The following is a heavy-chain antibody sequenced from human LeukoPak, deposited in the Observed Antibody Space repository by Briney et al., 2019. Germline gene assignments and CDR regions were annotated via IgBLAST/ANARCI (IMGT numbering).Heavy chain of an antibody. J-gene: IGHJ4*02. D-gene: IGHD1-1*01. CDR3: ARLSWNDVGGIFDY. CDR1: GGSFSGYY. CDR2: INHSGST. Sequence: PSETLSLTCAVYGGSFSGYYWSWIRQPPGKWLEWIGEINHSGSTNYNPSLKSRVTISVDTSKNQFSLKLSSVTAADTAVYYCARLSWNDVGGIFDYWGQGTLVTVSS. V-gene: IGHV4-34*01.